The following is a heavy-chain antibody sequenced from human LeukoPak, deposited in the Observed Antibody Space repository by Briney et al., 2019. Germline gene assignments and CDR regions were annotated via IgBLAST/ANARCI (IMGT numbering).Heavy chain of an antibody. J-gene: IGHJ4*02. D-gene: IGHD3-10*01. Sequence: PGGSLRLSCAASGFTFSSYEMNWVRQAPGKGLEWVSYISSSGSTIYYADSVKGRFTISRDNAKNSLYLQMNSLRAEDTAVYYCARDLGALYGSGSYFAYWGQGTLVTVSS. CDR2: ISSSGSTI. CDR3: ARDLGALYGSGSYFAY. CDR1: GFTFSSYE. V-gene: IGHV3-48*03.